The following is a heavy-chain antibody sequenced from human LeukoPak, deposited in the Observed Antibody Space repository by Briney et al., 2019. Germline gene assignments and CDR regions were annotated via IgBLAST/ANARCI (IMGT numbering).Heavy chain of an antibody. D-gene: IGHD3-3*01. V-gene: IGHV7-4-1*02. CDR2: INTNTGNP. CDR1: GYTFTSYA. CDR3: ARSMVIIDYYYYGMDV. J-gene: IGHJ6*02. Sequence: ASVKVSCKASGYTFTSYAMNWVRQAPGQGLEWMGWINTNTGNPTYAQGFTGRFVFSLDTSVSTAYLQISSLKAEDTAVYYCARSMVIIDYYYYGMDVWGQGTTVTVSS.